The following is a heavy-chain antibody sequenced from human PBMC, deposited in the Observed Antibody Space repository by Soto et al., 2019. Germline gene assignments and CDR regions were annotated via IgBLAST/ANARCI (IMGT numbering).Heavy chain of an antibody. CDR2: IYPGDHET. Sequence: PGESLKISCQCSGYTFSNFWIGWVRQLPGQGLEWMGIIYPGDHETRYSPSFLGKVTISAETSINTAYLQWSSLEASDSAFCFCARSPRSSPYFDFWGQGALVTVSS. V-gene: IGHV5-51*01. CDR3: ARSPRSSPYFDF. CDR1: GYTFSNFW. D-gene: IGHD6-13*01. J-gene: IGHJ4*02.